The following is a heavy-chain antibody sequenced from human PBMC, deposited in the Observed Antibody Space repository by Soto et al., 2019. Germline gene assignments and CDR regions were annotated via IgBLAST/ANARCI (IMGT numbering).Heavy chain of an antibody. CDR2: ISAYNGNT. V-gene: IGHV1-18*01. CDR3: ARNLDWGGKSPYYYGMDV. CDR1: GYTFTSYG. J-gene: IGHJ6*02. D-gene: IGHD3-16*01. Sequence: QVQLVQSGAEVKKPGASVKVSCKASGYTFTSYGISWVRQAPGQGLEWMGWISAYNGNTNYAQKLQGRVTTTTDTSTSTAYMELRSLRSDDTAVYYCARNLDWGGKSPYYYGMDVWGQGTTVTVSS.